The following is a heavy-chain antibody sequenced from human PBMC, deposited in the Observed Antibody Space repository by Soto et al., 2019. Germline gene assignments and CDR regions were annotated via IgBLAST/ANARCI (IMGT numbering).Heavy chain of an antibody. CDR1: GYTFNTNW. V-gene: IGHV5-51*01. Sequence: GESLKISCKGSGYTFNTNWIAWVRQMPGKGLERMGIIHPGDSDTRYSPSFQGQVTISADKSINTAYLQWSSLKASDTAMYYCERGSAYHIYCGQRTLVTVSS. J-gene: IGHJ4*02. CDR2: IHPGDSDT. CDR3: ERGSAYHIY. D-gene: IGHD2-2*01.